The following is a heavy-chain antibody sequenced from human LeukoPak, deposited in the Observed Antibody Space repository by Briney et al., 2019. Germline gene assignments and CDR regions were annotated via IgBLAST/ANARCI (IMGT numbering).Heavy chain of an antibody. D-gene: IGHD3-16*01. CDR1: CGSISSSSYY. V-gene: IGHV4-39*07. CDR3: ARDYYDYVWGSQFDY. CDR2: LYYTGST. J-gene: IGHJ4*02. Sequence: SETLSLTCTASCGSISSSSYYWGWIRQPPGKVLEWIGILYYTGSTYYNPSLKSRVTISGDTSKNQFSLKLSSVTAANTAVYYCARDYYDYVWGSQFDYWGQGTRVTVSS.